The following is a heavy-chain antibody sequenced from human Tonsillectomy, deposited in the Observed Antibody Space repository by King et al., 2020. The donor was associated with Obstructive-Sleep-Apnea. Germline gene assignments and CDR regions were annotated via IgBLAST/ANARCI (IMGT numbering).Heavy chain of an antibody. CDR2: IYHSGST. D-gene: IGHD6-13*01. CDR1: GYSISSGYY. J-gene: IGHJ4*02. V-gene: IGHV4-38-2*02. Sequence: VQLQESGPGLVKPSETLSLTCTVSGYSISSGYYWGWIRQPPGKGLEWSGSIYHSGSTYYNPSLQSRVTISVDTSTNQFSLKLSSVTAADTAVYYCARDSRDYFDYWGQGTLVTVSS. CDR3: ARDSRDYFDY.